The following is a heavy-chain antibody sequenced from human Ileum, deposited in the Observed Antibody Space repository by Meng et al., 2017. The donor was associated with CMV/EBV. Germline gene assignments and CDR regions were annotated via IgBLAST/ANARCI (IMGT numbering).Heavy chain of an antibody. J-gene: IGHJ6*02. CDR2: TRDKTRSYTT. CDR1: GFIFSDHY. CDR3: ARVADVSWGYGLDV. V-gene: IGHV3-72*01. Sequence: GGSLRLSCAASGFIFSDHYMDWVRQAPGKGLEWVGRTRDKTRSYTTEYAASVKGRFTISREDSNNLLYLQMNSLKTEDTAVYYCARVADVSWGYGLDVWGQGTTVTVSS. D-gene: IGHD3-16*01.